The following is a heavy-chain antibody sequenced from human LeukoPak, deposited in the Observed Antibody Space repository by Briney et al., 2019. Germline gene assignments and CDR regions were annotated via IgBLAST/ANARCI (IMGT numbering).Heavy chain of an antibody. D-gene: IGHD4-11*01. CDR1: GGSLSDYY. CDR3: ARDYTTVTYNWFDP. Sequence: SETLSLTCAVYGGSLSDYYWSWIRQSPGKGLEWIGEISHRGRTYYNLSLKSRVTIPVDTSKNQFSLKLSSVTAADTAVYYCARDYTTVTYNWFDPWGQGTLVTVSS. J-gene: IGHJ5*02. CDR2: ISHRGRT. V-gene: IGHV4-34*01.